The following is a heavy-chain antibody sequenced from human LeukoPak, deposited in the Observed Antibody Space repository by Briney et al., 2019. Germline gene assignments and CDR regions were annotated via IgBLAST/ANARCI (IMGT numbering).Heavy chain of an antibody. D-gene: IGHD3-22*01. V-gene: IGHV4-34*01. CDR1: GGSFSGYY. CDR3: ASLDYYDSSGYYSRAFDI. CDR2: INHSGST. J-gene: IGHJ3*02. Sequence: SETLSLTCAVYGGSFSGYYWSWIRQPPGKGLEWIGEINHSGSTNYNPSLKSRVTISVDTSKNQFSLKPSSVTAADTAVYYCASLDYYDSSGYYSRAFDIWGQGTMVTVSS.